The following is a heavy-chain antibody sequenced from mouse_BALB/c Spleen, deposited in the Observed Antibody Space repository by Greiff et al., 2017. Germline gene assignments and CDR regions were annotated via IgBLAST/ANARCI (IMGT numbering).Heavy chain of an antibody. D-gene: IGHD1-1*01. CDR1: GDSITSGY. V-gene: IGHV3-8*02. CDR3: ARYDYYGSSYWYFDV. CDR2: ISYSGST. Sequence: DVKLQESGPSLVKPSQTLSLTCSVTGDSITSGYWNWIRKFPGNKLEYMGYISYSGSTYYNPSLKSRISITRDTSKNQYYLQLNSVTTEDTATYYCARYDYYGSSYWYFDVWGAGTTVTVSS. J-gene: IGHJ1*01.